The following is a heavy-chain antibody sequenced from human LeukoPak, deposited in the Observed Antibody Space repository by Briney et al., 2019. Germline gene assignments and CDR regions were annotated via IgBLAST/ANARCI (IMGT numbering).Heavy chain of an antibody. CDR2: ISSSSSYI. D-gene: IGHD2-2*01. J-gene: IGHJ3*02. CDR1: GFTFSSYS. Sequence: GGSLRLSCAASGFTFSSYSMNWVRRAPGKGLEWVSSISSSSSYIHYADSVKGRFTISRDNAKNSLYLQMNSLRAEDTAVYYCARGLPAAHDAFDIWGQGTMVTVSS. V-gene: IGHV3-21*01. CDR3: ARGLPAAHDAFDI.